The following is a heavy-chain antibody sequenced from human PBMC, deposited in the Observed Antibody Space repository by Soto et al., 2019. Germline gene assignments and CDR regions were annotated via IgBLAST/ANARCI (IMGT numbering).Heavy chain of an antibody. CDR2: INPSGGST. D-gene: IGHD2-2*01. V-gene: IGHV1-46*03. CDR1: GYTFTSYY. J-gene: IGHJ3*02. CDR3: ARGVVVPAGMSSAFDI. Sequence: ASVKVSCKACGYTFTSYYMHWVRQAPGQGLEWMGIINPSGGSTSYAQKFQGRVTMTRDTSTSTVYMELSSLRSEDTAVYYCARGVVVPAGMSSAFDIWGQGTMVTVSS.